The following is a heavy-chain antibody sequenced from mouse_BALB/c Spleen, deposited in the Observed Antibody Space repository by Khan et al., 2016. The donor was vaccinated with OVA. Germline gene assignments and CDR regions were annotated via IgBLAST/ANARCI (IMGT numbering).Heavy chain of an antibody. CDR1: GFSLANYS. J-gene: IGHJ3*01. D-gene: IGHD2-4*01. CDR3: ARRGYDYGRGALFAY. CDR2: IWSAGST. Sequence: QVQLQQSGPGLVQPSQSLSITCTVSGFSLANYSVHWVRQSPGKGLEWLGVIWSAGSTDYNAAFISRLTISKDNSRSQVFFKVNSLQPNYTALYFCARRGYDYGRGALFAYWGQGTLVTVSA. V-gene: IGHV2-2*02.